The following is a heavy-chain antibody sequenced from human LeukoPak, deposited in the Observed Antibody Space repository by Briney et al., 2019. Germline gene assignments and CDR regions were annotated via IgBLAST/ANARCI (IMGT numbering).Heavy chain of an antibody. J-gene: IGHJ6*04. V-gene: IGHV2-70*11. CDR1: GFSLSTSGMC. Sequence: SGPTLVNPTQTLTLTCTFSGFSLSTSGMCVSWIRQPPGKALEWLARIDWDDDKYYSTSLKTRLTISKDTSKSQVVLTMTNMDPVDAATYYCARIDAYDSSGSWCVWGKGTTVTVSS. CDR3: ARIDAYDSSGSWCV. D-gene: IGHD3-22*01. CDR2: IDWDDDK.